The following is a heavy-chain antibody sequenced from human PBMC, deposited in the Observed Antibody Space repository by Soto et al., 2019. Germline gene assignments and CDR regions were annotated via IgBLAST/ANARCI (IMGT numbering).Heavy chain of an antibody. J-gene: IGHJ4*02. CDR2: IHPSGGST. CDR3: AKDPSTGPPDC. D-gene: IGHD3-9*01. Sequence: EVQLLESGGDLVQPGGSLRLSCAAAGFMFSSYGMSWVRQAPGKGLQWVATIHPSGGSTHYAESVRGRFTISTDNSRNTLYLQMNSLRAEDTAVYYCAKDPSTGPPDCWGQGALVTVSS. CDR1: GFMFSSYG. V-gene: IGHV3-23*01.